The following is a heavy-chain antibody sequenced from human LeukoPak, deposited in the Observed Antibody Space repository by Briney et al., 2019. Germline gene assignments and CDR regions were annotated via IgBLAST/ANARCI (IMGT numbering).Heavy chain of an antibody. CDR3: AKWLVREIDY. CDR1: GFTFSSYW. D-gene: IGHD6-19*01. V-gene: IGHV3-7*05. J-gene: IGHJ4*02. Sequence: GGSLRLSCAASGFTFSSYWLGWVRQAPGKGLEWVANIKQDGRERYYADSVRDRFTISRDNAKNSLYLQMNSLRAEDTAVYYCAKWLVREIDYWGQGTLVTVSS. CDR2: IKQDGRER.